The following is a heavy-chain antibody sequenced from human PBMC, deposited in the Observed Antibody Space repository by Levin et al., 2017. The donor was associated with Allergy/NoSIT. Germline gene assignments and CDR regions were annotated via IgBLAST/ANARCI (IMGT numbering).Heavy chain of an antibody. J-gene: IGHJ3*02. Sequence: GGSLRLSCAASGFTFSRYWMNWVRQAPGKGLEWVANIKQDGSEKYYVDSVKGRFTISRDNAKNSLYLQMNSLRAEDTAVYYCARPLEAYSGYDDDGFDIWGQGTMVTVSS. CDR2: IKQDGSEK. CDR3: ARPLEAYSGYDDDGFDI. CDR1: GFTFSRYW. D-gene: IGHD5-12*01. V-gene: IGHV3-7*04.